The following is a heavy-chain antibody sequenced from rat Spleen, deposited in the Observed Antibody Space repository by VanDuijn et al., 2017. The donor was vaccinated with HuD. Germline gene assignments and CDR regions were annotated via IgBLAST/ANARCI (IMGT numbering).Heavy chain of an antibody. J-gene: IGHJ2*01. Sequence: YSITNNYWGWIRRFPGNKMEWIGHISYTGSTSYNPSLKSRISITRDTSKNQFFLLLNSVTPEDTATYYCARYRDTYGHVGSFDYWGQGVRVTVSP. D-gene: IGHD2-5*01. CDR2: ISYTGST. CDR3: ARYRDTYGHVGSFDY. V-gene: IGHV3-1*01. CDR1: YSITNNY.